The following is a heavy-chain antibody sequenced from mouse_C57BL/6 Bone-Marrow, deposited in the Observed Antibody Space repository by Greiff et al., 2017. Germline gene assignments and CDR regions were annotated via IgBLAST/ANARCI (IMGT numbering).Heavy chain of an antibody. V-gene: IGHV5-12*01. CDR2: ISNGGGST. CDR1: GFTFSDYY. D-gene: IGHD1-1*02. CDR3: ARHLWGYYDAMDY. Sequence: EVKLMESGGGLVQPGGSLKLSCAASGFTFSDYYMYWVRQTPEKRLEWVAYISNGGGSTYYTDTVKGRFTISRDNAKNTLYLQMSRLKSEDTAMYYWARHLWGYYDAMDYWGQGTSVTVSS. J-gene: IGHJ4*01.